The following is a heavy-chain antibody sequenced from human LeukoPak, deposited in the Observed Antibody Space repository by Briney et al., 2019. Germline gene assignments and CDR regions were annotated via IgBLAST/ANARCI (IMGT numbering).Heavy chain of an antibody. D-gene: IGHD6-13*01. CDR1: GYTFTSYG. V-gene: IGHV1-18*01. Sequence: ASVKVSCKASGYTFTSYGISWVRQAPGQGLEWMGWSSAYSGSTNYAQNLQGRVTMTTDTSTSTAYMELRSLRSDDTAVYYCARAALIATGTRYAQHSGQGTLVIVSS. CDR3: ARAALIATGTRYAQH. J-gene: IGHJ1*01. CDR2: SSAYSGST.